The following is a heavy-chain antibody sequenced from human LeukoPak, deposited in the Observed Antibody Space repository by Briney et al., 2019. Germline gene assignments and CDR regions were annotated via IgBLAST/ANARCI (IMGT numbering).Heavy chain of an antibody. Sequence: GGSLRLSCAASGFTFSSYAMSWVRQAPGKGLEWVSTISGSGGTIYYADSVKGRFTISRDNSKNTLYLQRSSLRVEDTAVYYCAKGADGSGYYYYNYWGPGTLVIVSS. V-gene: IGHV3-23*01. CDR3: AKGADGSGYYYYNY. D-gene: IGHD3-22*01. CDR1: GFTFSSYA. J-gene: IGHJ4*01. CDR2: ISGSGGTI.